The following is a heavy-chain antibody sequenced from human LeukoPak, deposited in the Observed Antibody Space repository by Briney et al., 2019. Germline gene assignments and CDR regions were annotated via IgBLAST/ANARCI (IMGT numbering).Heavy chain of an antibody. Sequence: EASVKVSCKASGYTFTSYYMHWVRQAPGQGLEWMGWINPNSGGTNYAQKFQGRVTMTRDTSISTAYMELSSLRSDDTAVYYCARVAGYDSSGYLGVFDIWGQGTMVTVSS. CDR1: GYTFTSYY. V-gene: IGHV1-2*02. D-gene: IGHD3-22*01. J-gene: IGHJ3*02. CDR2: INPNSGGT. CDR3: ARVAGYDSSGYLGVFDI.